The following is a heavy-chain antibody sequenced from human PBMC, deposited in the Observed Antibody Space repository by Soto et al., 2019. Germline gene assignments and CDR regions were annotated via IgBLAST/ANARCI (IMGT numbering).Heavy chain of an antibody. J-gene: IGHJ6*02. CDR2: FYYGGSA. Sequence: SETLSLTCTVSAGSISSSSTYYWGWIRQSPGKGLEWLGNFYYGGSAYYNPSLKSRVTISVDTSKNQFSLKLSSVTAADTAVYYCASKYCGGGSCRYYYGMGVWGQGTTVTVSS. D-gene: IGHD2-15*01. CDR1: AGSISSSSTYY. V-gene: IGHV4-39*01. CDR3: ASKYCGGGSCRYYYGMGV.